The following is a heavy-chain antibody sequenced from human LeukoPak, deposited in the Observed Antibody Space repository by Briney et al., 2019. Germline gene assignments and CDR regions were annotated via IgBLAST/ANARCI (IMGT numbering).Heavy chain of an antibody. J-gene: IGHJ4*02. Sequence: GGSLRLSCVTSGFTFGDFVMHWVRQAPGKGLECVSTVSWTGDKVAYAGSVKGRFTVSRDNAKNSLFLQMNSLRTDDTALYYCIKDAPNGSIDYWGQGTLVTVSS. D-gene: IGHD2-8*01. CDR2: VSWTGDKV. V-gene: IGHV3-9*01. CDR1: GFTFGDFV. CDR3: IKDAPNGSIDY.